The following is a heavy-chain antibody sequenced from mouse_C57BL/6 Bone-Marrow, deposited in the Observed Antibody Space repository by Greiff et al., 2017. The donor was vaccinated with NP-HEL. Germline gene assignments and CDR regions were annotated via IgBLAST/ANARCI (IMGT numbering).Heavy chain of an antibody. D-gene: IGHD1-1*01. CDR1: GYSITSDY. CDR3: ARDRYYYGSSYWYFDV. J-gene: IGHJ1*03. V-gene: IGHV3-8*01. Sequence: VQLQQSGPGLAKPSQTLSLTCSVTGYSITSDYWNWIRKFPGNKLEYMGYISYSGSTYYNPSLKSRISITRDTSKNQYYLQLNSVTTEDTATYYCARDRYYYGSSYWYFDVWGTGTTVTVSS. CDR2: ISYSGST.